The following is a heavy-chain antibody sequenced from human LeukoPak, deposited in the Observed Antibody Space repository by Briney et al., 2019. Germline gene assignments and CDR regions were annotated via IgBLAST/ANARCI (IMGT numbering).Heavy chain of an antibody. CDR2: ISNDEIRT. D-gene: IGHD6-6*01. J-gene: IGHJ4*02. Sequence: GGSLRLSCAASGFTFRTYWMNWVRQAPGKGLVWVSHISNDEIRTTYADSVKGRFTISKDNAENTQYLQMNSLRVEDTAVYYGVRNGQLASFDYWGQGTLVTVSS. V-gene: IGHV3-74*01. CDR3: VRNGQLASFDY. CDR1: GFTFRTYW.